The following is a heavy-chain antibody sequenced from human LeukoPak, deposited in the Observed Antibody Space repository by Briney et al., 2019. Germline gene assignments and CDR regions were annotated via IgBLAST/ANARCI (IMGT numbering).Heavy chain of an antibody. CDR3: ARDKSIAVAGSFDY. D-gene: IGHD6-19*01. J-gene: IGHJ4*02. CDR2: INAYNGNT. Sequence: ASVKVSCRASGYTFTSYGISWVRQAPGQGLEWMGWINAYNGNTNYAQKLQGRVTMTTDTSTSTAYMELRSLRSDDTAVYYCARDKSIAVAGSFDYWGQGTLVTVSS. CDR1: GYTFTSYG. V-gene: IGHV1-18*01.